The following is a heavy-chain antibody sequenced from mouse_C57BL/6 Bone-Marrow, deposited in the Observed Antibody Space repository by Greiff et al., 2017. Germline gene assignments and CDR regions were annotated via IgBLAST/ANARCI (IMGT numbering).Heavy chain of an antibody. CDR1: GFSLTSYA. D-gene: IGHD1-1*01. Sequence: VKLVESGPGLVAPSQSLSITCTVSGFSLTSYAISWVRQPPGKGLEWLGVIWTGGGTNYNSALKSRLSISKDNSKSQVFLKMNSLQTDDTARYYCARTTVVAPRWYFDVWGTGTTVTVSS. J-gene: IGHJ1*03. CDR3: ARTTVVAPRWYFDV. V-gene: IGHV2-9-1*01. CDR2: IWTGGGT.